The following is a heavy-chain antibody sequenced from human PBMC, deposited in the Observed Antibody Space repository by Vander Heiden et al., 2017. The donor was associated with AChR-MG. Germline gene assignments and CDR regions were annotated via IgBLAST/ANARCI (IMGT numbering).Heavy chain of an antibody. V-gene: IGHV3-23*01. CDR3: AKGGDYPYYFNF. J-gene: IGHJ4*02. D-gene: IGHD4-17*01. CDR2: IRGSGSIT. CDR1: GFTFSSYA. Sequence: EVPLLESGGGLVQTGEYLRLSCAASGFTFSSYAMSWVRQAPGKGMEWVSAIRGSGSITYYADSVKGRFTISRDNSKSTLYLQMNSLRAEDTAVYYCAKGGDYPYYFNFWGQGTLVTVSS.